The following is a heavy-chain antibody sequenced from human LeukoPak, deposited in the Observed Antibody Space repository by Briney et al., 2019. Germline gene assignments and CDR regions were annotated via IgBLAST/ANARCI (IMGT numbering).Heavy chain of an antibody. Sequence: GGSLRLSCAASGFTFSSFWMSWVRQAPGKGLEWVANIKQHGSDKYYVDSVKGRFTISRDNAKNSLYLQMNSLRAEDTAVYYCARSYDFWSATGRYWGQGTLVTVSS. V-gene: IGHV3-7*01. D-gene: IGHD3-3*01. CDR3: ARSYDFWSATGRY. J-gene: IGHJ4*02. CDR2: IKQHGSDK. CDR1: GFTFSSFW.